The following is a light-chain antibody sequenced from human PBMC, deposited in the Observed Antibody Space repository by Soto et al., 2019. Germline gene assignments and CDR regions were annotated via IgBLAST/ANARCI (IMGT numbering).Light chain of an antibody. V-gene: IGKV3-15*01. CDR3: QQYNNWPRT. CDR2: GAS. CDR1: QSVSSN. J-gene: IGKJ1*01. Sequence: IVMTQSPATLSVSPGESATLSCGASQSVSSNLVWYQHKPGQAPRLLIFGASTRATGIPARFSGSGSGTEFTLTISSLQSEDFAVYYCQQYNNWPRTFGQGTKVDIK.